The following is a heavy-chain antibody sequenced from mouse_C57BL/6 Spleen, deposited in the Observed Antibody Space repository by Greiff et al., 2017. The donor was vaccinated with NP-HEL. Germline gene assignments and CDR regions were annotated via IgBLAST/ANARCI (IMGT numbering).Heavy chain of an antibody. CDR1: GYTFTSYW. CDR2: IDPSDSYT. V-gene: IGHV1-59*01. D-gene: IGHD4-1*01. Sequence: VQLQQPGAELVRPGTSVKLSCKASGYTFTSYWMHWVKQRPGQGLEWIGVIDPSDSYTNYNQKFKDKATLTVDTSSSTAYMQLSSLTSEDSAVYYGARAGNFDYWGQGTTLTVSS. J-gene: IGHJ2*01. CDR3: ARAGNFDY.